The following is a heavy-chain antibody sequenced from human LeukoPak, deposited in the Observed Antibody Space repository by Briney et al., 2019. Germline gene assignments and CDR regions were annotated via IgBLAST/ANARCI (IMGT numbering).Heavy chain of an antibody. CDR1: GGTFSSYA. J-gene: IGHJ4*02. CDR3: ASLWYYDSSGYFPSDY. CDR2: IIPIFGTA. V-gene: IGHV1-69*05. Sequence: EASVKVSCMASGGTFSSYAISWVRQAPGQGLEWMGGIIPIFGTANYAQKFQGRVTITTDESTSTAYMELSSLRSEDTAVYYCASLWYYDSSGYFPSDYWGQGTLVTVSS. D-gene: IGHD3-22*01.